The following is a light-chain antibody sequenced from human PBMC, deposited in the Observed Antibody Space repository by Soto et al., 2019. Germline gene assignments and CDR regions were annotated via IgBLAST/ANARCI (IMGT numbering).Light chain of an antibody. CDR1: QSVSSY. CDR2: DAS. V-gene: IGKV3-11*01. CDR3: QQRSNWLLT. Sequence: EIVLTQSPGTLSLSPGERATLSCRASQSVSSYLAWYQQKPGQAPRLLIYDASNRATGIPARFSGSGSGTDLTLTISSLEPEDFAVYYCQQRSNWLLTFGGGTKVDIK. J-gene: IGKJ4*01.